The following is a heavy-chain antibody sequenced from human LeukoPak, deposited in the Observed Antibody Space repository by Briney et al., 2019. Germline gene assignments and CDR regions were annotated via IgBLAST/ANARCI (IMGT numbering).Heavy chain of an antibody. D-gene: IGHD3-10*01. CDR1: GGSFSGYY. Sequence: AETLSLTCAVYGGSFSGYYWSWIRQPPGKGLEWIGEINDSGSTNYNPSLKSRVTISVDTSKNQFSLKLSSVTAADTAVYYCARAKVRGAQKYYYYYGMDVWGQGTTVTVAS. V-gene: IGHV4-34*01. J-gene: IGHJ6*02. CDR3: ARAKVRGAQKYYYYYGMDV. CDR2: INDSGST.